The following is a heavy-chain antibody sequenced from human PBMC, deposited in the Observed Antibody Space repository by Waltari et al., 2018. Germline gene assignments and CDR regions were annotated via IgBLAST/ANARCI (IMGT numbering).Heavy chain of an antibody. V-gene: IGHV4-39*01. CDR3: ATYIGAAVGTAAFDV. Sequence: QLQLQESGPRLVRPSETLSPICRVSGVSITSNRHYWAWIRQSPGRGREWIGTVSYSGNAYISPSLKSRVAVSRDTSKNQVSLILGSVTAADMAVYYCATYIGAAVGTAAFDVWGKGKMVTVSS. CDR1: GVSITSNRHY. CDR2: VSYSGNA. D-gene: IGHD5-12*01. J-gene: IGHJ3*01.